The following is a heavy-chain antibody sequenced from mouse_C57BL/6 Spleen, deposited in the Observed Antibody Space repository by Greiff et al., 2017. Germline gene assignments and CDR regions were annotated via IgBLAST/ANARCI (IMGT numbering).Heavy chain of an antibody. D-gene: IGHD1-1*01. CDR2: INPYNGGT. CDR3: ARGGSSYEGWYFDV. V-gene: IGHV1-19*01. CDR1: GYTFTDYY. Sequence: EVKLQQSGPVLVKPGASVKMSCKASGYTFTDYYMNWVKQSHGKSLEWIGVINPYNGGTSYKQKFKGKATLTVDKSSSTAYMELNSLTSEDSAVYYCARGGSSYEGWYFDVWRTGTTVTVSS. J-gene: IGHJ1*03.